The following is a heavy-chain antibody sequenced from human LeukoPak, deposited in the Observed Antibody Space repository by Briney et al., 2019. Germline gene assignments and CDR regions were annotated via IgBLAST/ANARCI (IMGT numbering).Heavy chain of an antibody. Sequence: SETLSLTCAVSGGSISSSSYYWGWIRQPPGKGLEWIGSIFYSGSTYYNPSLKSRVTISVDTSKNQFSLRLSSVTAADTAVYYCPRQMRGMATITYYFDNWGQGTLVTVSS. J-gene: IGHJ4*02. D-gene: IGHD5-24*01. CDR3: PRQMRGMATITYYFDN. CDR1: GGSISSSSYY. V-gene: IGHV4-39*01. CDR2: IFYSGST.